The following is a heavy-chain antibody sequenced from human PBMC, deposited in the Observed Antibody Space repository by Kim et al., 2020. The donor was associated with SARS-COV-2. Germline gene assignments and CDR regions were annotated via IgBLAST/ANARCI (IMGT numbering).Heavy chain of an antibody. Sequence: GGSLRLSCSASGFIFSRYSMHWVRQAPGKGLEYVSAISTNGDSTYYADSVKARFIISRDNSKNTLYLQMSSLSAEDTAVYYCVKDERSRSSFWGQGTRVTVTS. D-gene: IGHD6-6*01. CDR3: VKDERSRSSF. CDR2: ISTNGDST. V-gene: IGHV3-64D*06. CDR1: GFIFSRYS. J-gene: IGHJ4*02.